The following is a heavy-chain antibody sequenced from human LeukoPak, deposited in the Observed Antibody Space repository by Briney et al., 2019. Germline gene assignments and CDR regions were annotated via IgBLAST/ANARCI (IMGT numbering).Heavy chain of an antibody. J-gene: IGHJ5*02. CDR2: IYYSGST. D-gene: IGHD6-19*01. V-gene: IGHV4-59*01. CDR1: GGSISTYY. Sequence: KPSETLSLTCTVSGGSISTYYWSWIRQPPGKGLEWVGYIYYSGSTNYNPSLKSRVTISVDTSKNQFSLKLNSVTAADTAVYYCAREATVAGNNYLDPWGQGTLVTVSS. CDR3: AREATVAGNNYLDP.